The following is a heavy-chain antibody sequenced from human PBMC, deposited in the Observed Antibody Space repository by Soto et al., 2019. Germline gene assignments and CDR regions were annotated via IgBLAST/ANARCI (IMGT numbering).Heavy chain of an antibody. V-gene: IGHV3-9*01. CDR1: GFTFDDYA. Sequence: PGGSLRLSCAASGFTFDDYAMHWVRQAPGKGLEWVSGISWNSGSIGYADSEKGRFTISRDNAKNSLYLQMNSLRAEDTALYYCAKDTGSGWYNFTVVDYWGQGTLVTVSS. D-gene: IGHD6-19*01. CDR3: AKDTGSGWYNFTVVDY. J-gene: IGHJ4*02. CDR2: ISWNSGSI.